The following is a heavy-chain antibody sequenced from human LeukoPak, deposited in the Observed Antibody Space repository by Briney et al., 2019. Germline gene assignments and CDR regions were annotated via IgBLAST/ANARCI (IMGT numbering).Heavy chain of an antibody. V-gene: IGHV4-31*03. CDR2: IYYNGST. J-gene: IGHJ3*02. CDR1: GGSISSGGYY. Sequence: PSETLSLTCTVSGGSISSGGYYWSWIRQHPGKGLEWIGYIYYNGSTCYNPSLKSRVTISVDTSKNQFSLKLSSVTAADTAVYYCCTSDDAFDIWGQGTMVTVSS. CDR3: CTSDDAFDI.